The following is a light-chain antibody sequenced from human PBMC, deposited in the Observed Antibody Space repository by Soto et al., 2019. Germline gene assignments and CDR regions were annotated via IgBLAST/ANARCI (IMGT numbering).Light chain of an antibody. Sequence: QSALTQPASVSGSPGQSITISCTGSSSDIGGYNYVSWYQHHPGKAPKLMIYDVANRPSGVSNRFSGSKSGNTASLTISGLQAEDEADYYCSSYTSTSTVVFCGGTKVTVL. V-gene: IGLV2-14*03. CDR3: SSYTSTSTVV. CDR2: DVA. J-gene: IGLJ2*01. CDR1: SSDIGGYNY.